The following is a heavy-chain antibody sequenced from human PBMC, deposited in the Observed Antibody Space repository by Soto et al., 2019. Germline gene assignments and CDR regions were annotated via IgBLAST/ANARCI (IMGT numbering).Heavy chain of an antibody. Sequence: PGGSLRLSCAASGFGFSGYAMHWVRQAPGKGLEWVAVIWYDGTNKNYADSVKGRFTISRDNSKNTVYLQMNSLRVEDTAVYYCAKEGSSWYFDYWGQGTLVTVSS. J-gene: IGHJ4*02. V-gene: IGHV3-33*06. D-gene: IGHD6-13*01. CDR2: IWYDGTNK. CDR3: AKEGSSWYFDY. CDR1: GFGFSGYA.